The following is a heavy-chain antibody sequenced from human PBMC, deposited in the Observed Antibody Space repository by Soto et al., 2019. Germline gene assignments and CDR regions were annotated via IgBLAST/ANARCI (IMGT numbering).Heavy chain of an antibody. V-gene: IGHV3-43*01. Sequence: EVQLVEAGGVVVQPGGSLRLSCAGSGFTFDDYTMHWVRQAPGKGLEWVSLIVWDGSSRKYADSVKGRFTISRDNSKTSLSLQMNSLRNEDTAFYYCAKESRDGYNYFDYWGQGTLVTVSS. CDR2: IVWDGSSR. J-gene: IGHJ4*02. D-gene: IGHD5-12*01. CDR1: GFTFDDYT. CDR3: AKESRDGYNYFDY.